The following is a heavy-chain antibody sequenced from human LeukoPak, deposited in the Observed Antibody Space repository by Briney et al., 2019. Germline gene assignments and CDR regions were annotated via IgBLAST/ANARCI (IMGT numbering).Heavy chain of an antibody. CDR3: ARDLYDIGLDY. CDR1: GGSISSGGYY. D-gene: IGHD3-9*01. CDR2: IYYSGST. J-gene: IGHJ4*02. Sequence: SETLSLTCTVSGGSISSGGYYWSWIRQHPGKGLEWIGYIYYSGSTYYNPSLKSRVTISVDTSKNQFSLKLSSVTAVDTAVYYCARDLYDIGLDYWGQGTLVTVSS. V-gene: IGHV4-31*03.